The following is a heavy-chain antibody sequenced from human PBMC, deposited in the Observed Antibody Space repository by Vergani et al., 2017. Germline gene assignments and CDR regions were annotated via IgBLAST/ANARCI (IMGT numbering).Heavy chain of an antibody. CDR1: GFSLNTRGVS. CDR3: AYRKSECGTTGCFYPFYYYYYMDV. J-gene: IGHJ6*03. Sequence: QITLKESGPTLVKPTQTLTLTCTFSGFSLNTRGVSVAWIRQPPGKALDWLALIYWNDDQHYSPSLNNRVTITKDTSKNQVVLTRTNIDYVDTVPYYCAYRKSECGTTGCFYPFYYYYYMDVGGKGTTVTVSS. V-gene: IGHV2-5*01. D-gene: IGHD1-7*01. CDR2: IYWNDDQ.